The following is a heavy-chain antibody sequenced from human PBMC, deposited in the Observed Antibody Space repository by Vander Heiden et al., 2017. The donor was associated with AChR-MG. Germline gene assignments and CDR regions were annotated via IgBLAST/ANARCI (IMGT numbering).Heavy chain of an antibody. J-gene: IGHJ4*02. D-gene: IGHD3-16*01. CDR2: IIPIFGTA. CDR1: GGTFSSYA. CDR3: ARTRHPLSTFGGVSRPTTFDY. Sequence: VQLVQSGAEVKKPASSVKVSRNASGGTFSSYAICCVRQAPGQGLEWMGGIIPIFGTATYAQKFQGRVTITADKSTSTAYMELSSLRSEDTAVYYCARTRHPLSTFGGVSRPTTFDYWGQGTLVTVSS. V-gene: IGHV1-69*06.